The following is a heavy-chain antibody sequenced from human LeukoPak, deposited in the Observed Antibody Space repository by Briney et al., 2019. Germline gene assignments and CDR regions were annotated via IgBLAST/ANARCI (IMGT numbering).Heavy chain of an antibody. Sequence: GGSLRLSCAASGFGVSDSYMTWVRQSPEKGLEWVSVLYSDGHTYYADSVKGRFTISRDNSKNTLYLQIDSLTAEDTAVYYCTRDFGYITSQTKNYWGQGTLVTVSS. J-gene: IGHJ4*02. D-gene: IGHD6-13*01. CDR1: GFGVSDSY. CDR2: LYSDGHT. CDR3: TRDFGYITSQTKNY. V-gene: IGHV3-66*01.